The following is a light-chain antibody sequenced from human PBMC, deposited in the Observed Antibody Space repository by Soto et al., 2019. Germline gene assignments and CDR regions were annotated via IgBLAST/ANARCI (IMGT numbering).Light chain of an antibody. CDR2: DVS. V-gene: IGLV2-14*03. CDR1: SSDVGGYNY. Sequence: QSALTQPASLSGPPGQSITISCTRTSSDVGGYNYVSWYQQHPGKAPNLMIYDVSNRPSGVSNRFSGSKSGNTASLTISGLQAEDEADYYCSSYRASSTTHYVFGTGTKLTVL. J-gene: IGLJ1*01. CDR3: SSYRASSTTHYV.